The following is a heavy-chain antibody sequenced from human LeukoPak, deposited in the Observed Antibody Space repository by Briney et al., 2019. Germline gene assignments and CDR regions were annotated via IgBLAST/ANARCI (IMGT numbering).Heavy chain of an antibody. CDR2: IYYSGST. CDR1: GGFISSNSYY. J-gene: IGHJ6*03. D-gene: IGHD3-10*01. Sequence: PSETLSLTCIVSGGFISSNSYYWGWIRQPPEKGLEWIGSIYYSGSTYYNPSLKSRVTISVDTSKNQFSLKLSSVTAADTAVYYCARHGDYYYYMDVWGKGTTVTVSS. CDR3: ARHGDYYYYMDV. V-gene: IGHV4-39*01.